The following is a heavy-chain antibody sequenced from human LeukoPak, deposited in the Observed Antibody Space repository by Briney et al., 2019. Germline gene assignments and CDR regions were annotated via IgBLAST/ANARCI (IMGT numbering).Heavy chain of an antibody. CDR1: GGSISSGAYY. J-gene: IGHJ4*02. CDR3: ARLVAYSNYEGYFDY. V-gene: IGHV4-61*02. D-gene: IGHD4-11*01. CDR2: IYTSGST. Sequence: SETLSLTCTVSGGSISSGAYYYSWIRQPAGKGLEWIGRIYTSGSTNCNPSLKSRLTISVDTSKNQSSLKLSSVTAADTAVYYCARLVAYSNYEGYFDYWGQGTLVTVSS.